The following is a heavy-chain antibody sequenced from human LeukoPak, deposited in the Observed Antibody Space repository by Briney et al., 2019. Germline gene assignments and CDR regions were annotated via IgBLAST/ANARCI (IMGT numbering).Heavy chain of an antibody. J-gene: IGHJ3*02. CDR2: IYHSGST. CDR3: ARGVRGSSPDAFDI. Sequence: SETLSLTCSVSGYSISSGYYWGWIRQPPGKGLEWIGSIYHSGSTYYNPSLKSRVTISVDTSKNQFSLKLSSVTAADTAVYYCARGVRGSSPDAFDIWGQGTMVTVSS. V-gene: IGHV4-38-2*02. CDR1: GYSISSGYY. D-gene: IGHD1-26*01.